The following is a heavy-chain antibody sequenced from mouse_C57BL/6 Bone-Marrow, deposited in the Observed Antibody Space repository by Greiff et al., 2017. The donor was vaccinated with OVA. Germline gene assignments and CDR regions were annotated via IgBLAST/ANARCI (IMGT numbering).Heavy chain of an antibody. Sequence: EVQRVESGGGLVKPGGSLKLSCAASGFTFSSYAMPWVRQTPEKRLEWVATISDGGSYTYYPDNVKGRFTISRDNAKNNLYLQMSHLKSEDTAMYYCARGEDGPRAMDYWGQGTSVTVSS. CDR3: ARGEDGPRAMDY. V-gene: IGHV5-4*01. CDR2: ISDGGSYT. J-gene: IGHJ4*01. D-gene: IGHD2-3*01. CDR1: GFTFSSYA.